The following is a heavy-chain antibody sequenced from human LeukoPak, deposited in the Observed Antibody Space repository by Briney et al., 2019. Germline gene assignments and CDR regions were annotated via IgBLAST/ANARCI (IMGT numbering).Heavy chain of an antibody. Sequence: GGSLRLSCAASGFTVSSNYMSWVRQAPRKGLEWVSVIYSGGNTYYGDSVKGRFTISRDNSKNTLYLQMNSLRAEDTAVYYCAREVPAAIGTFDIWGQGTMVTASS. CDR3: AREVPAAIGTFDI. V-gene: IGHV3-66*01. D-gene: IGHD2-2*01. CDR2: IYSGGNT. J-gene: IGHJ3*02. CDR1: GFTVSSNY.